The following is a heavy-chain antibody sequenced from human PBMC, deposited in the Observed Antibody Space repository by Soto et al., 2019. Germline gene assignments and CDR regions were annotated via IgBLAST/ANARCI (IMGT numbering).Heavy chain of an antibody. Sequence: QMQLVQSGPEVKKPGTSVKVSCKTSGFTFSSSAVHWVRQARGHRLQWIGWIDVGSANANYAHMLQERVTISRDMSTSTAYMELSSLRPEDTAVYYCATAVGCYIYGLARHWGPVTLVTVSS. CDR3: ATAVGCYIYGLARH. J-gene: IGHJ4*02. D-gene: IGHD4-17*01. CDR1: GFTFSSSA. CDR2: IDVGSANA. V-gene: IGHV1-58*01.